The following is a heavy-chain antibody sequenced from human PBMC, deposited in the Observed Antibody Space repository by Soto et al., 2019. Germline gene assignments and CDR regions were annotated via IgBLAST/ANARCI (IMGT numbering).Heavy chain of an antibody. J-gene: IGHJ5*02. Sequence: PSQTLSLTCAISGDSVSSNSAALNWIRQSPSRGLEWLGRTYYRSKWYNDYAVSVKSRITINPDTSKNQFSLQLNSVTPEDTAVYYCARDHGYSSSWYRKNWFDPWGQGTLVTVSS. V-gene: IGHV6-1*01. CDR2: TYYRSKWYN. CDR1: GDSVSSNSAA. CDR3: ARDHGYSSSWYRKNWFDP. D-gene: IGHD6-13*01.